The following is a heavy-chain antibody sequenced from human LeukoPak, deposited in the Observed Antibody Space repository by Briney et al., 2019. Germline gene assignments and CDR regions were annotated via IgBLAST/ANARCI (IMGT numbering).Heavy chain of an antibody. V-gene: IGHV3-23*01. Sequence: GGSLRLSCAASGFTFSSYAMTWFRQAPGKGLEWVSTLTDSGGSTFYADSVEGRLIISRDNSKSTLYLQMNSLRAEDTAIYYCAKVDCGSSGCRRVDYWGQGTLVTVSS. CDR3: AKVDCGSSGCRRVDY. CDR2: LTDSGGST. D-gene: IGHD2-2*01. CDR1: GFTFSSYA. J-gene: IGHJ4*02.